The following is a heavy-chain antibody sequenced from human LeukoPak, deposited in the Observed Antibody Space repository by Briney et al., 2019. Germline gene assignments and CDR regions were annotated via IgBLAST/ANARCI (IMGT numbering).Heavy chain of an antibody. Sequence: SETLSLTCAVYGGSFSGYYWNWIRQPPGKGLEWIGEINHSGSTNYNPSLKSRVTISLDTSKNQFSLKLTSVTAADTAVYYCARHEGFVWFGESNWGQGTLVTVSS. CDR1: GGSFSGYY. CDR3: ARHEGFVWFGESN. J-gene: IGHJ4*02. V-gene: IGHV4-34*01. D-gene: IGHD3-10*01. CDR2: INHSGST.